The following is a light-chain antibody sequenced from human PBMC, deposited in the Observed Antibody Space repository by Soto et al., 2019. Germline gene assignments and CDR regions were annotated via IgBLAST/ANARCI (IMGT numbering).Light chain of an antibody. CDR3: SSYSSNNALIL. CDR1: TSDVGGYKY. Sequence: QSALTQPASVSGSPGQSITISCTGSTSDVGGYKYVSWYQHHPDKAPKLIIYEVIERPSGVSTRFSGSKSGNTASLTISGLQAEDEADYYCSSYSSNNALILLGGGTKLTVL. J-gene: IGLJ2*01. CDR2: EVI. V-gene: IGLV2-14*01.